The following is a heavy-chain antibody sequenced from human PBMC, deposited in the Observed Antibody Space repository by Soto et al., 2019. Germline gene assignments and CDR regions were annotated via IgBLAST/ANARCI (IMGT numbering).Heavy chain of an antibody. Sequence: SETLSLTCTVSDSPISSYYWGWFRQPPGLGLEWVGYIYYTGTTTYNPSLRSRVAISLDASKSQFSLNLTSVTAADTAVYFCARLGGYYQAFDCWGPGALVTVSS. CDR3: ARLGGYYQAFDC. V-gene: IGHV4-59*08. D-gene: IGHD3-22*01. CDR1: DSPISSYY. J-gene: IGHJ4*01. CDR2: IYYTGTT.